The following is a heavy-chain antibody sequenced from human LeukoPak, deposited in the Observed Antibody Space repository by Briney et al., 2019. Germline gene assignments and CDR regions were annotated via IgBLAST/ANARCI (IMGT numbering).Heavy chain of an antibody. Sequence: GESLKISCKGSGYSFTSHWIGWVRQMPGKGLEWMGIILPGDSETRYSPSFQGQVTISADKSISTAYLQWSSLKASDTAMYYCARRYYYDSSGYYLAHDSFDIWGQGTMVTV. D-gene: IGHD3-22*01. CDR3: ARRYYYDSSGYYLAHDSFDI. CDR1: GYSFTSHW. J-gene: IGHJ3*02. CDR2: ILPGDSET. V-gene: IGHV5-51*01.